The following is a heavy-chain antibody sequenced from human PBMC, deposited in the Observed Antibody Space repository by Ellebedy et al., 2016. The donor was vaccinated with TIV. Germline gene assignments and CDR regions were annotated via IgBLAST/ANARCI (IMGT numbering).Heavy chain of an antibody. D-gene: IGHD4-23*01. CDR3: ARPDGYTGNSDDAFGV. J-gene: IGHJ3*01. V-gene: IGHV1-69*02. CDR2: IIPIIGIP. CDR1: GYTLTELS. Sequence: AASVKVSCKVSGYTLTELSMHWVRQAPGQGLEWMGRIIPIIGIPNYAQKYQSRVIITADKSSSTAYMEVTSLRLDDTAVYYCARPDGYTGNSDDAFGVWGQGTMVTVSS.